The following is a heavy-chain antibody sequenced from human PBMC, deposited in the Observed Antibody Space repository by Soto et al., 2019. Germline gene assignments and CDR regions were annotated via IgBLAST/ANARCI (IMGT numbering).Heavy chain of an antibody. Sequence: GGSPRLSCAASGFTFSSHSMNWVRQAPGKGLEWVSYISSSSSTIYYADSVKGRFTISRDNAKNSLSLQMNSLRAEDTAVYYCARDNPSGYGDCWGQGTLVTVSS. CDR3: ARDNPSGYGDC. D-gene: IGHD5-12*01. CDR2: ISSSSSTI. CDR1: GFTFSSHS. V-gene: IGHV3-48*01. J-gene: IGHJ4*02.